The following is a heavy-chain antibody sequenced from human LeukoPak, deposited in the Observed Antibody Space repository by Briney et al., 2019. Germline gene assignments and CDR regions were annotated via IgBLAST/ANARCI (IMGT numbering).Heavy chain of an antibody. J-gene: IGHJ3*02. Sequence: SETLSLTCTVSGASISSYYWSWIRQPPGKGLEWIGYIYYSGSTNYNPSLKSRVTISVDTSKNQFSLKLSSVTAADTAVYYCARAVVSPDAFDIWGQGTMVTVSS. CDR1: GASISSYY. CDR3: ARAVVSPDAFDI. CDR2: IYYSGST. D-gene: IGHD2-15*01. V-gene: IGHV4-59*01.